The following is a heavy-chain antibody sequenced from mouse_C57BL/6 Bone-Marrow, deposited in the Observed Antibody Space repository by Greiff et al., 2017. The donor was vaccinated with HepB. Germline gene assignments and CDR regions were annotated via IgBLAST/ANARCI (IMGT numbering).Heavy chain of an antibody. CDR3: ARRDYGSRYWYFDV. Sequence: AQLQQPGAELVRPGTSVKLSCKASGYTFTSYWMHWVKQRPGQGLEWIGVIDPSDSYTNYNQKFKGKATLTVDTSSSTAYMQLSSLTSEDSAVYYCARRDYGSRYWYFDVWGTGTTVTVSS. CDR2: IDPSDSYT. V-gene: IGHV1-59*01. D-gene: IGHD1-1*01. CDR1: GYTFTSYW. J-gene: IGHJ1*03.